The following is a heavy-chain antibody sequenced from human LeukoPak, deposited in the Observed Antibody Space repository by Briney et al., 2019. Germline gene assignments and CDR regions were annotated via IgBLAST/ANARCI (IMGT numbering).Heavy chain of an antibody. J-gene: IGHJ6*03. CDR1: GFTFSTYG. D-gene: IGHD2/OR15-2a*01. Sequence: GGSLRLSCAASGFTFSTYGMHWVRQAPGKGLEWVSFIRDDGSNKYYADSAKGRFTISRDNSKNTLYLQMNSLRAEDMAVYYCAKDFAFNSYMDVWGKGTTVTISS. CDR2: IRDDGSNK. V-gene: IGHV3-30*02. CDR3: AKDFAFNSYMDV.